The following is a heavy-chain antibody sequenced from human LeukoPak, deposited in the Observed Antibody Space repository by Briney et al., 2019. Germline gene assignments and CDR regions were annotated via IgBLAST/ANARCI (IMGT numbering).Heavy chain of an antibody. CDR3: ARGFGDGYNQMPFDY. Sequence: PSETLSLTCTVSGGSISSYYWSWIRQPPGKGLEWIGYIYYSGSTNYNPSPKSRVTISVDTSKNQFSLKLSSVTAADTAVYYCARGFGDGYNQMPFDYWGQGTLVTVSS. CDR2: IYYSGST. V-gene: IGHV4-59*01. D-gene: IGHD5-24*01. CDR1: GGSISSYY. J-gene: IGHJ4*02.